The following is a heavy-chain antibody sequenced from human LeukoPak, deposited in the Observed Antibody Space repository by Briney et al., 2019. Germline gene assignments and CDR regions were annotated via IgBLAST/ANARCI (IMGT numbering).Heavy chain of an antibody. CDR2: ISGSGGST. Sequence: GGSLRLSCAASGFTFSSYAMSWVRQAPGKGLEWVSAISGSGGSTYYADSVKGRFTISRDNSKNTLYLQMNSLRAEDTAVYYCAKRYNWSYLRDDAFDIWGQGTMVTVSS. CDR1: GFTFSSYA. CDR3: AKRYNWSYLRDDAFDI. J-gene: IGHJ3*02. D-gene: IGHD1-7*01. V-gene: IGHV3-23*01.